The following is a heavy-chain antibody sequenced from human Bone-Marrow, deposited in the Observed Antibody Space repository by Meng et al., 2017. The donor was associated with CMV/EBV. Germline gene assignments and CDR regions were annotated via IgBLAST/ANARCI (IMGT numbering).Heavy chain of an antibody. V-gene: IGHV1-18*01. CDR1: GYTFTSYG. CDR2: ISAYNGNT. CDR3: ARDPLHYYDSSGYFYYYGMEV. J-gene: IGHJ6*02. D-gene: IGHD3-22*01. Sequence: ASVKVSCKASGYTFTSYGISWVRQAPGQGLEWMGWISAYNGNTNYAQKLQGRVTMTTDTSTSTAYMELRSLRSDDTAVYYCARDPLHYYDSSGYFYYYGMEVWGQGTTVTVSS.